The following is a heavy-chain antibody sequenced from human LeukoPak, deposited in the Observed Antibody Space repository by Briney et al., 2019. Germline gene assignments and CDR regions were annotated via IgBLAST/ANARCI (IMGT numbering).Heavy chain of an antibody. CDR3: ARGLRYFDQ. CDR2: IIPIFGTA. J-gene: IGHJ4*02. D-gene: IGHD5/OR15-5a*01. V-gene: IGHV1-69*06. CDR1: GGTFSSYT. Sequence: VASVKVSCKASGGTFSSYTISWVRQAPGQGLEWMGGIIPIFGTANYAQKFQGRVTITADKSTSTAYMELSSLRSEDTAVYYCARGLRYFDQWGQETLVTVSS.